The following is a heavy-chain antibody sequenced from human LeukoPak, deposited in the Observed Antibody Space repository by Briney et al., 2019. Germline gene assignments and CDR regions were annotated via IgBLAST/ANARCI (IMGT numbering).Heavy chain of an antibody. V-gene: IGHV3-7*01. J-gene: IGHJ3*02. CDR1: GFTFSSYW. CDR3: ARVIVVVPAAPRDAFDI. Sequence: QPGGSLRLSCAASGFTFSSYWMSWVRQAPGKGLEWVANIKQDGSEKYYVDSVKGRFTISRDNAKNSLYLQMNSLRAEDTAVYYCARVIVVVPAAPRDAFDIWGQGTMVTVSP. CDR2: IKQDGSEK. D-gene: IGHD2-2*01.